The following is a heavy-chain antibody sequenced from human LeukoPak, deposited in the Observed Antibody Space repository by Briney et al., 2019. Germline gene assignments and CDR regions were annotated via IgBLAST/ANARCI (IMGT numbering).Heavy chain of an antibody. D-gene: IGHD6-13*01. J-gene: IGHJ4*02. CDR2: IYHSGST. CDR1: GVSISSGGYS. Sequence: SETLSLTCAVSGVSISSGGYSWRWIRQPPGKGLEWIGYIYHSGSTYYNPSLKSRVTISVDRSKNQFSLKLSSVTAADTAVYYCARTAADDPPDYWGQGTLVTVSS. V-gene: IGHV4-30-2*01. CDR3: ARTAADDPPDY.